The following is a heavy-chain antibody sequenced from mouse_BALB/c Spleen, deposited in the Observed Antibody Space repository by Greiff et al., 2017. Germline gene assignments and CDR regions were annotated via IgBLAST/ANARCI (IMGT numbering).Heavy chain of an antibody. D-gene: IGHD5-5*01. CDR1: GYTFTNYW. J-gene: IGHJ3*01. CDR2: IYPGGGYT. V-gene: IGHV1-63*02. Sequence: QVQLQQSGAELVRPGTSVKISCKASGYTFTNYWLGWVKQRPGHGLEWIGDIYPGGGYTNYNEKFKGKATLTAYTSSSTAYMQLISLTSEDSAVYFCASKDYPAYWGQGTLVTVSA. CDR3: ASKDYPAY.